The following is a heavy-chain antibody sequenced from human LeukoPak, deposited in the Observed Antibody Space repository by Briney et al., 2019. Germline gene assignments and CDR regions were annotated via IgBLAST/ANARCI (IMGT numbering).Heavy chain of an antibody. D-gene: IGHD3-22*01. V-gene: IGHV3-43*02. Sequence: GGSLRLSCAAPGFSFDDYAIHWVRQAPGKGLEWVSLISGDGGSTFYADSVKGRFTISRDNSKNSLYLQMSSLRSEDTALYYCARESDSSGWYDSWGQGTLVTVPS. CDR1: GFSFDDYA. J-gene: IGHJ5*01. CDR2: ISGDGGST. CDR3: ARESDSSGWYDS.